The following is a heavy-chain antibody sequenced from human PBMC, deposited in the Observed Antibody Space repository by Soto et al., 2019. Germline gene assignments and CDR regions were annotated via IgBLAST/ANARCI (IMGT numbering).Heavy chain of an antibody. CDR2: MYNSGST. D-gene: IGHD3-10*01. V-gene: IGHV4-59*08. CDR3: ASMGYHYGSGSYPLDY. Sequence: PSETLSLTCTVAGGAISSDYWTWIRQPPGKGLEWIGFMYNSGSTHYNPSLKSRVTISLDTSKNQFPLNLRSVTAADTAVYYCASMGYHYGSGSYPLDYWSQGTLVTVSS. CDR1: GGAISSDY. J-gene: IGHJ4*02.